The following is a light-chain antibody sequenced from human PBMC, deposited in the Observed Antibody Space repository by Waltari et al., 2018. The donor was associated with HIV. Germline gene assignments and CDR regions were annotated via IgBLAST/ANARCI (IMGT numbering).Light chain of an antibody. J-gene: IGLJ3*02. CDR2: VGTNGSH. Sequence: QVVLPQSPSASASLGASVNLTCTLRSPNTNNAIADTKQQPEKGPPYLLRVGTNGSHIKGDGIPDRFSSSSSGTERGLIISSLQSEDEADYYCQTWDTGIQVFGGGTKLTVL. CDR1: SPNTNNA. CDR3: QTWDTGIQV. V-gene: IGLV4-69*01.